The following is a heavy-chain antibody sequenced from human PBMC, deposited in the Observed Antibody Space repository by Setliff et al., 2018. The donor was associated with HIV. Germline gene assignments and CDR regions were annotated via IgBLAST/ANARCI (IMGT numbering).Heavy chain of an antibody. CDR3: ATDCAVVGGTGSLDS. J-gene: IGHJ4*02. Sequence: GGSLRLSCAASGFTFSSYEMNWVRQAPGKGLEWVANIKQDGSEKNYMDSVKGRFTISRDNAKNSLYLQMNSLRVEDTAVYYCATDCAVVGGTGSLDSWGQGTLVTVSS. CDR1: GFTFSSYE. CDR2: IKQDGSEK. V-gene: IGHV3-7*03. D-gene: IGHD1-26*01.